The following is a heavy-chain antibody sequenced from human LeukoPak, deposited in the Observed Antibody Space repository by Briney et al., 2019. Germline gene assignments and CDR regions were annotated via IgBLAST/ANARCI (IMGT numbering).Heavy chain of an antibody. V-gene: IGHV3-23*01. J-gene: IGHJ3*02. CDR3: AKDGDSSNAAFDI. D-gene: IGHD6-13*01. CDR2: ISGSSGST. CDR1: GFTFSSYA. Sequence: GGSLRLSCAASGFTFSSYAMNWVRQAPGKGLEWVSAISGSSGSTYYADSVKGRFTISRDNSKNTLYLQMNSLRPEDTAIYYCAKDGDSSNAAFDIWGQGTMVTVSS.